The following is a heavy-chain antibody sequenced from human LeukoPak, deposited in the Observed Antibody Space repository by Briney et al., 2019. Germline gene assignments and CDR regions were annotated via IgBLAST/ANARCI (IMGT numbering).Heavy chain of an antibody. V-gene: IGHV3-30-3*01. CDR2: VSYDGSDT. J-gene: IGHJ4*02. CDR1: GFAFSSYD. CDR3: ARGGSTVVVPAAIDY. D-gene: IGHD2-15*01. Sequence: PGGSLRLSCAASGFAFSSYDMHWVRQAPGKGLEWVAVVSYDGSDTDHAESVKGRFTISRDKSKNTLYLQMNSLRTGDTAVYYCARGGSTVVVPAAIDYWGQGTLVAVSS.